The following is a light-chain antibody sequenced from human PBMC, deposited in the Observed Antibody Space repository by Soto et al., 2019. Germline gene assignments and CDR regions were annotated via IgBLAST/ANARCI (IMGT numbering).Light chain of an antibody. J-gene: IGKJ4*01. CDR2: AAS. CDR3: QQSYSTPLT. Sequence: DIQMTQSPSSLSASVGDRVTITCRASQSISSNLNWYQQKPGKAPKLLIYAASSLQSGVPSRFSGGGSGTDFTLTISSLQPEDFATYSCQQSYSTPLTFGGGTKV. V-gene: IGKV1-39*01. CDR1: QSISSN.